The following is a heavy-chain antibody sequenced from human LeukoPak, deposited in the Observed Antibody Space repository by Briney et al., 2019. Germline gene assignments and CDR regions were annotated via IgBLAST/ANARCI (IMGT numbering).Heavy chain of an antibody. CDR3: AIDYDNWFDP. CDR2: IWHGGTIK. Sequence: GGSLRLSCAASGFMFSSYGMHWVRQAPGKGLEWVAVIWHGGTIKYYGDSVKGRFTVSRDNSKHTLYLQMNSLSTDDTAVYYCAIDYDNWFDPWGQGTLVTVSS. J-gene: IGHJ5*02. CDR1: GFMFSSYG. D-gene: IGHD5-12*01. V-gene: IGHV3-30*02.